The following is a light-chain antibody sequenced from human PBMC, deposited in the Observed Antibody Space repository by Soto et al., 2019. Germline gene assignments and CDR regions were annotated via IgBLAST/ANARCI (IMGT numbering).Light chain of an antibody. J-gene: IGKJ3*01. CDR1: QDISNY. V-gene: IGKV1-33*01. CDR2: DAS. Sequence: DIQMTQSPSSLSASVGDRVTITCQASQDISNYLNWYQQKPGKAPKLLIYDASNLETGVPSRFTGSGSGTDFLFTISILQPEDIATYYCQQNDNLPGFTFGPGTKVDIK. CDR3: QQNDNLPGFT.